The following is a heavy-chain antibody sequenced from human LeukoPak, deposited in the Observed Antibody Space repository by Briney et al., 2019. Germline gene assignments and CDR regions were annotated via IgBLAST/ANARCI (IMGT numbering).Heavy chain of an antibody. CDR3: AKSEKKYAWFDP. J-gene: IGHJ5*02. D-gene: IGHD2-8*01. CDR2: MWSDGSNK. Sequence: GGSLRLSCAASGFTFSSYDMHWVRQAPGKGLEWVAVMWSDGSNKYHADSVKGRFTISRDNSKNTLYLQMNSLRAEDTAVYYCAKSEKKYAWFDPWGQGTLVTVSS. CDR1: GFTFSSYD. V-gene: IGHV3-33*06.